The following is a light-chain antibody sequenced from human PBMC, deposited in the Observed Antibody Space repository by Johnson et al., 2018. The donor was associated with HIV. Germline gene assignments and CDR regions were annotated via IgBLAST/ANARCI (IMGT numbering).Light chain of an antibody. J-gene: IGLJ1*01. Sequence: QSVLTQPPSVSAAPGQKVTVSCSGSSSNIGSNDVSWYQQFPGAAPKLLIYENNKRPSGIPDRFSGSKSGTSATLGITGLQTGAEADYYCGTWDSSLSADGFGTGTKVTVL. CDR3: GTWDSSLSADG. CDR2: ENN. V-gene: IGLV1-51*02. CDR1: SSNIGSND.